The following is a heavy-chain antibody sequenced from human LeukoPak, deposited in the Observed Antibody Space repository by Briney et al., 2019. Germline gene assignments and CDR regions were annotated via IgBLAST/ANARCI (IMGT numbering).Heavy chain of an antibody. CDR2: ISSSSSYI. Sequence: SGGSLRLSCAASGFTFSSYSMSWVRQAPGKGLEWLSSISSSSSYIYYADSVKGRFTISRDNAKNSLYLQMNSLRAEDTAVYYCARDRWEQSTNWFDPWGQGTLVTVSS. CDR3: ARDRWEQSTNWFDP. J-gene: IGHJ5*02. D-gene: IGHD1-26*01. CDR1: GFTFSSYS. V-gene: IGHV3-21*01.